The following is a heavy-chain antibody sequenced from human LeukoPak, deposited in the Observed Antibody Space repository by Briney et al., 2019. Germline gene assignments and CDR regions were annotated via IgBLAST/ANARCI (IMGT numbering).Heavy chain of an antibody. V-gene: IGHV3-74*01. J-gene: IGHJ5*02. CDR2: ISADGSVT. D-gene: IGHD2-15*01. CDR1: GFTFSRYW. CDR3: ATAGGDGSRMGFDP. Sequence: PGGSLRLSCADSGFTFSRYWMHWVRQTPGKGLVWVSCISADGSVTRYADSVKGRFTISRDNTKITLYLQMHSLRAEDTAVYYCATAGGDGSRMGFDPWGQGTLVTVSS.